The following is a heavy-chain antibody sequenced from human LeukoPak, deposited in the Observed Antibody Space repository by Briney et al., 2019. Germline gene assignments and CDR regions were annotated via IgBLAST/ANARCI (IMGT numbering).Heavy chain of an antibody. CDR1: GFTFINAW. J-gene: IGHJ5*02. V-gene: IGHV3-15*01. Sequence: PGGSLRLSCTASGFTFINAWLSWVRQPPGKGLEWVGRIKSKTDGGTTDYSAPVKGRFTISRDDSKHTLYLQMNSLKTEDTAVYYCTTGGLIDPWGQGTLVTVSS. CDR3: TTGGLIDP. CDR2: IKSKTDGGTT.